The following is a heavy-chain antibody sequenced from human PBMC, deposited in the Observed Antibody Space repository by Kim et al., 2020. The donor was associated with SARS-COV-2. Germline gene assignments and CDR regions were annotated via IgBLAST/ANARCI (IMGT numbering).Heavy chain of an antibody. J-gene: IGHJ6*02. Sequence: GGSLRLSCAASGFTFSDYYMSWIRQAPGKGLEWVSYISSSSSYTNYADSVKGRFTISRDNAKNSLYLQMNSLRAEDTAVYYCARVGATVRTYYYYGMDVWGQGTTVTVSS. D-gene: IGHD4-17*01. V-gene: IGHV3-11*06. CDR2: ISSSSSYT. CDR3: ARVGATVRTYYYYGMDV. CDR1: GFTFSDYY.